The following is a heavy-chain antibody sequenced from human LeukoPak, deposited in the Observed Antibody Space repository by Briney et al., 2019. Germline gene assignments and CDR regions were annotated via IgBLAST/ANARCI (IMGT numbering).Heavy chain of an antibody. D-gene: IGHD6-19*01. CDR2: IYPGGGST. J-gene: IGHJ4*02. CDR1: GYTFTNYW. Sequence: GESLKISCKGSGYTFTNYWIAWVRQMPGKGLEWMGSIYPGGGSTTYAQKFQGRVTMTRDTSTSTVYMELSSLTSEDTAVYYCARVQVDSSGWYHFDYWGQGTLVTVSS. CDR3: ARVQVDSSGWYHFDY. V-gene: IGHV1-46*01.